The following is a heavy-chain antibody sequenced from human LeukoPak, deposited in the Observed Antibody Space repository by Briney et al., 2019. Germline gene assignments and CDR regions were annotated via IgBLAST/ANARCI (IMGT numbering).Heavy chain of an antibody. J-gene: IGHJ3*02. D-gene: IGHD3-22*01. CDR1: GFTFSRFS. CDR2: ISGSGIST. CDR3: AKSWNYYDSSGDDALDI. Sequence: GGSLRLSCAASGFTFSRFSMNWVRQATGKGLEWVSGISGSGISTYYADSVKGRFTISRDNSKNTLYLQMNSLRVEDTAVYYCAKSWNYYDSSGDDALDIWGQGTMVTVSS. V-gene: IGHV3-23*01.